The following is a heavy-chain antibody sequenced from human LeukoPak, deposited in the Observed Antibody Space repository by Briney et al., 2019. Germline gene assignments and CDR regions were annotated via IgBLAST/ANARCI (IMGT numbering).Heavy chain of an antibody. CDR2: IYSGGNT. J-gene: IGHJ4*02. CDR3: ARDPSGDYDSDGPVFYFTS. D-gene: IGHD3-22*01. CDR1: GFTVSTNL. V-gene: IGHV3-53*04. Sequence: PGGSLRLSCAASGFTVSTNLMSWIRQAPGRGLEWVSIIYSGGNTDYADSVKGRFTISRNNSKNNLYSQITTLRTEDTAVYYCARDPSGDYDSDGPVFYFTSWGQGTLVTVSS.